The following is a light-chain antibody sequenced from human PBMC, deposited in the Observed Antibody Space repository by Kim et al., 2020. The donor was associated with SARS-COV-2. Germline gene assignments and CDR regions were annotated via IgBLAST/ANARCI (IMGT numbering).Light chain of an antibody. V-gene: IGLV2-8*01. Sequence: VPHSCTGPSGDLGSYNFVPWYQPLPGKAPKLMIYEVTKRPSRVPDRFSGSKSGNTASLTVSGLQADDEADYYCSSYAGSNNFVFGTGTKVTVL. J-gene: IGLJ1*01. CDR3: SSYAGSNNFV. CDR2: EVT. CDR1: SGDLGSYNF.